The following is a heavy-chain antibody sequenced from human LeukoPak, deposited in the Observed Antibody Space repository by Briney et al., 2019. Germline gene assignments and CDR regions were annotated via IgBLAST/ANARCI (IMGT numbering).Heavy chain of an antibody. V-gene: IGHV1-18*01. CDR1: GYTFTSYG. D-gene: IGHD2-2*01. CDR2: ISAYNGNT. Sequence: ASVKVSCKASGYTFTSYGISWVRQAPGQGLEWMGWISAYNGNTNYAQKLQGRVTMTTDTSTSTAYMELRSLRSDDTAVYYCARQDIVVVPAAQPPSYGMDVWGQGTTVTVSS. J-gene: IGHJ6*02. CDR3: ARQDIVVVPAAQPPSYGMDV.